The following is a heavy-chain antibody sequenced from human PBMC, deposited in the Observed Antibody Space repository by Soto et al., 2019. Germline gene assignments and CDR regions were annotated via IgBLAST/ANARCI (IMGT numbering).Heavy chain of an antibody. J-gene: IGHJ6*02. V-gene: IGHV1-69*02. D-gene: IGHD6-19*01. CDR3: ARMSVAGTGMDV. Sequence: QVQLVQSGAEVKKPGSSVKVSCKASGGTFSSYTISWLRQAPGQGLEWMGRIIPILGIANYAQKFQGRVTITADKSTSTAYRELSSLRSEDTAVYYCARMSVAGTGMDVWGQGTTVTVSS. CDR2: IIPILGIA. CDR1: GGTFSSYT.